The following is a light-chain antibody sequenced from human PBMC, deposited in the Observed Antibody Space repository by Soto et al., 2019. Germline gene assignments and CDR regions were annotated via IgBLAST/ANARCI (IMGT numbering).Light chain of an antibody. Sequence: QSVLTQPPSASGTPGQRVTICCSGSSSDIGSDYVYWYQQVPGTAPKLLIYRNDQRPSGVPDRFSGSRSGTSASLAISGLRSEDEADYFCASWTDSLIGREIFGAGTKLTVL. CDR3: ASWTDSLIGREI. CDR1: SSDIGSDY. V-gene: IGLV1-47*01. J-gene: IGLJ2*01. CDR2: RND.